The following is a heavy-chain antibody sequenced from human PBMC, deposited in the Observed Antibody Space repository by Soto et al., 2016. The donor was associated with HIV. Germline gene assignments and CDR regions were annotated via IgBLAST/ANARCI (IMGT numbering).Heavy chain of an antibody. J-gene: IGHJ3*02. D-gene: IGHD1-26*01. Sequence: EVQLVETGGGLIQPGGSLRLSCAASGFTVSSNYMSWVRQAPGKGLEWVSVIYSGGSTYYADSVKGRFTISRDNSKNTLYLQMNSLRAEDTAVYYCARGYGSGSYSPDDAFDIWGQGTMVTVSS. V-gene: IGHV3-53*02. CDR1: GFTVSSNY. CDR2: IYSGGST. CDR3: ARGYGSGSYSPDDAFDI.